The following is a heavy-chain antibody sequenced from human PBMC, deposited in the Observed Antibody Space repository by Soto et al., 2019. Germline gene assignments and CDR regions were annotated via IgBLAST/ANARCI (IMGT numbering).Heavy chain of an antibody. CDR1: GITFSSYA. J-gene: IGHJ4*02. V-gene: IGHV3-23*01. CDR3: AKADYGDYGSDY. Sequence: EVQLLESGGGLVQPGGSLRLSCAASGITFSSYAMSWVRQAPGKGLEWVSGISDSGGSTYYADSVKGRFTIPRDNSKNTMYLQMNSLRAEDTAVYYCAKADYGDYGSDYWGQGTLVTVSS. CDR2: ISDSGGST. D-gene: IGHD4-17*01.